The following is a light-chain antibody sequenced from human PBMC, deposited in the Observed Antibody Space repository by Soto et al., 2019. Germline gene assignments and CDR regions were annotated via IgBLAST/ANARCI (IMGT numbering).Light chain of an antibody. J-gene: IGLJ1*01. CDR2: DVS. CDR3: SSYTGRSTIDV. CDR1: SSDVGGYNY. Sequence: QSVLTQPASVSGSPGQSITISCTGTSSDVGGYNYVSWYQQHPGKAPKRMIYDVSNRPSGVSNRFSGSKSGNTAFLTISGFQVEEEADYYCSSYTGRSTIDVFGTGTKVPVL. V-gene: IGLV2-14*01.